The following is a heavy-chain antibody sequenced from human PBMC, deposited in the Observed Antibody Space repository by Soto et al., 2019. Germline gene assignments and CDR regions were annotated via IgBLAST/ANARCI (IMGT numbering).Heavy chain of an antibody. Sequence: EVQLLESGGGLVQPGGSLRLSCAASGFTFNNYAISWVRQAPGKGLEWVSTITGSGDGAYYADSVKGRFIISRDNSKNTLYMQMHSLGAEDSAIYYCAKGRGTNYYYHMDVWGGGTTVTVSS. CDR1: GFTFNNYA. V-gene: IGHV3-23*01. D-gene: IGHD1-26*01. CDR3: AKGRGTNYYYHMDV. CDR2: ITGSGDGA. J-gene: IGHJ6*03.